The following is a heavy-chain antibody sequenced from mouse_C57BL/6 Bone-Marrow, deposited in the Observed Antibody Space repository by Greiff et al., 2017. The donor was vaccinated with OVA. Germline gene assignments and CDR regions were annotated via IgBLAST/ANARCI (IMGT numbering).Heavy chain of an antibody. CDR3: ARDLVFAY. CDR2: ISYDGSN. CDR1: GYSITSGYY. Sequence: EVQRVESGPGLVKPSQSLSLTCSVTGYSITSGYYWNWIRQFPGNKLEWMGYISYDGSNNYNPSLKNRISITRDTSKNQFFLKLNSVTTEDTATYYCARDLVFAYWGQGTLVTVSA. V-gene: IGHV3-6*01. J-gene: IGHJ3*01.